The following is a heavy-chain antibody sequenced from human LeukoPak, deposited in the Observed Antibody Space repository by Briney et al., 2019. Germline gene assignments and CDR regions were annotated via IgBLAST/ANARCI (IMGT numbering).Heavy chain of an antibody. V-gene: IGHV3-11*01. CDR1: GFTFSDYN. D-gene: IGHD2-15*01. CDR2: ISRSGSTK. J-gene: IGHJ6*03. Sequence: GGSLRLSCAASGFTFSDYNMRWIRQAPGKGLEWVSSISRSGSTKYYADSVKGRFTISRNNAKNSLFLQMNSLRAEDTAVYYCARVLRYCSGGNCYSGGLGYMDVWGKGTTVTVSS. CDR3: ARVLRYCSGGNCYSGGLGYMDV.